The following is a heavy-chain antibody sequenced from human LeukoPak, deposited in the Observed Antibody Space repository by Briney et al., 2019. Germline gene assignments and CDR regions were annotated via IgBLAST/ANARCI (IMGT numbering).Heavy chain of an antibody. V-gene: IGHV3-21*01. CDR3: ARERRQYDFWSGYLVGDAFDI. J-gene: IGHJ3*02. D-gene: IGHD3-3*01. Sequence: KPGGSLRLSCAASGFTFSSYSMNWVRQAPGKGLEWVSSISSSSSYIYYADSVKGRFTISRDNAKNSLYLQMNSLRAEDTAVYYCARERRQYDFWSGYLVGDAFDIWGQGTMVTVSS. CDR2: ISSSSSYI. CDR1: GFTFSSYS.